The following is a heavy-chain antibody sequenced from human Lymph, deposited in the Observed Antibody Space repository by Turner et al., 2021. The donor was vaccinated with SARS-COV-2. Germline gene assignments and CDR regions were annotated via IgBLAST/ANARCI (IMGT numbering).Heavy chain of an antibody. J-gene: IGHJ4*02. Sequence: EVQLVESGGGLIQPGRSLRLCCAAFEFTVSSNYMSWVRQAPGKVLEWVSIICSGGSTYYADSVKGRFTISRDNSKNTLYLQMNSLRAEVTAVYYCARVLPYGDYFDYWGQGTLVTVSS. D-gene: IGHD4-17*01. CDR1: EFTVSSNY. CDR3: ARVLPYGDYFDY. V-gene: IGHV3-53*01. CDR2: ICSGGST.